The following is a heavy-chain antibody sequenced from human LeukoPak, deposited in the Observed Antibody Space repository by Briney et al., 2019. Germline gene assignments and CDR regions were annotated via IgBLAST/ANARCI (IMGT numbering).Heavy chain of an antibody. CDR1: GFXFSSYW. CDR2: INSDGSST. V-gene: IGHV3-74*01. J-gene: IGHJ5*02. Sequence: GGSLRLSCAASGFXFSSYWIHWVRQAPGKGLMWVSRINSDGSSTSYADSVKGRFTISRDNAKNTLYLQMNSLRAEDTAVYYCAREGDSSSWYAWFDPWGQGTLVTVSS. CDR3: AREGDSSSWYAWFDP. D-gene: IGHD6-13*01.